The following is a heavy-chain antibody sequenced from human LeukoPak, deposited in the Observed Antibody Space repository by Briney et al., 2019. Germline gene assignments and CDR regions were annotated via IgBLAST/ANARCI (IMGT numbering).Heavy chain of an antibody. CDR2: IIPIFGTA. CDR1: GGTFSSYA. V-gene: IGHV1-69*05. Sequence: SVKVSCKASGGTFSSYAISWVRQAPGQGLEWMGGIIPIFGTANYAQKFQGRVTITTDESTSTAYMELSSLRSEDTAVYCCASGPLIAVAGTSYFDYWGQGTLVTVSS. J-gene: IGHJ4*02. D-gene: IGHD6-19*01. CDR3: ASGPLIAVAGTSYFDY.